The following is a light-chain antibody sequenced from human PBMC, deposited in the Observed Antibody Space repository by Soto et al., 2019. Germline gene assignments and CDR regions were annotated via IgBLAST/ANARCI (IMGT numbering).Light chain of an antibody. J-gene: IGKJ5*01. V-gene: IGKV3-20*01. CDR2: GAS. CDR1: PSVSSTY. CDR3: QQYGSSPRT. Sequence: IVMTQSPATVSVSPGASSTLSSRASPSVSSTYLAWYQQKPGQAPRLLIYGASTRGTGIPDRFSGSGSGTDFTLTISRLEPEDFAVYFCQQYGSSPRTVGQGTRLGIK.